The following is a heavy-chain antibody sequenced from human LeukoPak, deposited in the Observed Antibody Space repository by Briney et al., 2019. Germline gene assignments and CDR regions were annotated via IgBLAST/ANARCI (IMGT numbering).Heavy chain of an antibody. V-gene: IGHV3-48*04. Sequence: PGGSLRLSCAASGFTFSNYNMNWVRQPPGKGLQWVSYISSSGSTIYYADSVKGRFTISRDNAKNSLYLQMNSLRAEDTAVYYCASEDYYGSGSYGGYWGQGTLVTVSS. CDR1: GFTFSNYN. J-gene: IGHJ4*02. D-gene: IGHD3-10*01. CDR3: ASEDYYGSGSYGGY. CDR2: ISSSGSTI.